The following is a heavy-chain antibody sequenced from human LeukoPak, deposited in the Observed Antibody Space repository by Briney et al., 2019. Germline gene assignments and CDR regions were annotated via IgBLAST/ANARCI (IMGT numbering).Heavy chain of an antibody. J-gene: IGHJ4*02. CDR2: INNNGKNT. CDR1: GFTFNAYG. Sequence: PGGSLRLSCGASGFTFNAYGMTWFRQAPGMGLEWVSTINNNGKNTHYADSVEGRFAISRDNSKNTLYLQMNSLRAEDTAVYYCAKPDRGYFDYWGQGTLVTVSS. D-gene: IGHD1-14*01. V-gene: IGHV3-23*01. CDR3: AKPDRGYFDY.